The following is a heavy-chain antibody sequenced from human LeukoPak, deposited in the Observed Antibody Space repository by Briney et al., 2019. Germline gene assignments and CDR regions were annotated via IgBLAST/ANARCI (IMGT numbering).Heavy chain of an antibody. J-gene: IGHJ4*02. V-gene: IGHV1-18*01. CDR3: AREIGPRQLHLWGSAFDY. CDR2: ISAYNGNT. D-gene: IGHD5-18*01. Sequence: ASVKVSCKASGYTFTSYGISWVRQAPGQGLEWMGWISAYNGNTNYAQKLQGRVTMTTDTSTSTAYMELRSLRSEDTAMYYCAREIGPRQLHLWGSAFDYWGQGTLVTVSS. CDR1: GYTFTSYG.